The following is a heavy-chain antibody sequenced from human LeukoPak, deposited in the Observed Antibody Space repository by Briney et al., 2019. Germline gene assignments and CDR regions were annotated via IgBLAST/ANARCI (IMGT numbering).Heavy chain of an antibody. CDR2: TSAYNGNT. Sequence: ASVKVSCKASGYTFTSYGISWVRQAPGQGLEWMGWTSAYNGNTNYVQKLQGRVTMTTDTSTSTAYMELRSLRSDDTAVYYCARINWNYKDTDYWGQGTLVTVSS. CDR3: ARINWNYKDTDY. V-gene: IGHV1-18*01. J-gene: IGHJ4*02. CDR1: GYTFTSYG. D-gene: IGHD1-7*01.